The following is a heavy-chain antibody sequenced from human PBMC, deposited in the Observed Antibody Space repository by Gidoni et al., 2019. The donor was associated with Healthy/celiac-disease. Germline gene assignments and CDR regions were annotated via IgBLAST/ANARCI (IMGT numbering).Heavy chain of an antibody. Sequence: QVQLVESGGGVVQHGRSLRRACAAAGCTVSSYGMHWVRQAPGKGLEWVSVISYDGSNKYYADSVQGRFTISRDNSKNTLYLQINSLRAEDTAVYYCAKVSRGIVVVPEDPFDIWGQGTMVTVSS. CDR3: AKVSRGIVVVPEDPFDI. D-gene: IGHD2-2*01. J-gene: IGHJ3*02. CDR2: ISYDGSNK. CDR1: GCTVSSYG. V-gene: IGHV3-30*18.